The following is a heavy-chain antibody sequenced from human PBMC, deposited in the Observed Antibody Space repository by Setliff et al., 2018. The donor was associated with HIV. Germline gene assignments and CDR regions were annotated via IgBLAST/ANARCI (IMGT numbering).Heavy chain of an antibody. V-gene: IGHV3-23*01. CDR3: AKDPPGFSHFLDY. CDR1: GYTFNNYA. CDR2: VAGNAVNT. Sequence: LRLSCAASGYTFNNYAMSWVRQAPGKGLEWVSTVAGNAVNTYHADSVKGRFTISRDNSKNTLYLQMNSLRAEDTAVYYCAKDPPGFSHFLDYWGQGAVVTVSS. J-gene: IGHJ4*02.